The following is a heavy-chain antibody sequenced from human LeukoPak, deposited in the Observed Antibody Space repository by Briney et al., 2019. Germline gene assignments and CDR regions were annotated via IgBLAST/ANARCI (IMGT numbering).Heavy chain of an antibody. J-gene: IGHJ4*02. D-gene: IGHD6-13*01. V-gene: IGHV3-48*01. CDR2: ISTSSSTI. Sequence: PGGSLRLSCAASGFTFSSYSMNWVRQAPGRGLEWVSYISTSSSTIYYADSVKGRFTISRDNAKNSLYLQMNSLRAEDTAVYFCARDSTLAADYDYWGQGTLVTVSP. CDR1: GFTFSSYS. CDR3: ARDSTLAADYDY.